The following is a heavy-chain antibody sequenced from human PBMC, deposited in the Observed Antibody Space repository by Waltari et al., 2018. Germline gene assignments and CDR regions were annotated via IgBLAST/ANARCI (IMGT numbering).Heavy chain of an antibody. J-gene: IGHJ4*02. CDR1: GGSISRSSYY. D-gene: IGHD2-15*01. V-gene: IGHV4-39*07. CDR2: IYYSGSP. Sequence: QLQLQESGPGLVKLSATLSLTCTVSGGSISRSSYYWGWIRQPPGKGLEWIGSIYYSGSPYYNPSLKSRVTISVDTSKNQFSLKLSSVTAADTAVYYCARVVVASMLDYWGQGTLVTVSS. CDR3: ARVVVASMLDY.